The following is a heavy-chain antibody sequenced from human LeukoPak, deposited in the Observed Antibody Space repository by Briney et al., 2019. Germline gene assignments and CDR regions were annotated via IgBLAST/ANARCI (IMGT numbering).Heavy chain of an antibody. D-gene: IGHD3-9*01. V-gene: IGHV1-24*01. J-gene: IGHJ6*03. CDR3: ARVTILGNYYYYYMDV. CDR1: GYTLTELS. Sequence: ASVKVSCKVSGYTLTELSMHWVRQAPGKGLEWMGGFDPEDGETIYAQKFQGRVTMTEDTSTSTAYMELRSLRSDDTAVYYCARVTILGNYYYYYMDVWGKGTTVTISS. CDR2: FDPEDGET.